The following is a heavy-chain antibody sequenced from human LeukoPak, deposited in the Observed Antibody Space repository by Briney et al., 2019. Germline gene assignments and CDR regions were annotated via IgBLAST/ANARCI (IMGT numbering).Heavy chain of an antibody. J-gene: IGHJ4*02. CDR2: ISGSGGST. CDR1: GFTFSSYA. CDR3: AKVTRIRIYYDFWSGYAYYFDY. D-gene: IGHD3-3*01. Sequence: GSLRLSCAASGFTFSSYAMSWVRQAPGKGLEWVSAISGSGGSTYYADSVKGRFTISRDNSKNTLYLQMNSLRAEDTAVYYCAKVTRIRIYYDFWSGYAYYFDYWGQGTLVTVSS. V-gene: IGHV3-23*01.